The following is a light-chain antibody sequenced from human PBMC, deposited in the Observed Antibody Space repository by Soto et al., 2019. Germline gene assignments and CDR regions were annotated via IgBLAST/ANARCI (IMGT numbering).Light chain of an antibody. CDR1: QSVLYISNNKNY. CDR3: QQYYSTPWT. Sequence: DIVMTQSPDSLAVSLGERATINCKSSQSVLYISNNKNYLAWYQQKPRQPPKLLIYGASTRESGVPDRFSGSGSGTDFTLTISSLQAEDVAVYYCQQYYSTPWTFGQGTKVVIK. CDR2: GAS. J-gene: IGKJ1*01. V-gene: IGKV4-1*01.